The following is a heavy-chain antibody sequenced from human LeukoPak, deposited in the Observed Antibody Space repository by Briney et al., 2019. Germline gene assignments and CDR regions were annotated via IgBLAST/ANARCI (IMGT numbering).Heavy chain of an antibody. J-gene: IGHJ5*02. D-gene: IGHD3-10*01. CDR2: ISGSGGST. V-gene: IGHV3-23*01. CDR3: AKGYYGSGSYGWFDP. Sequence: PGGTLRLSCAASGFTFSSYGMSWVRQAPGKGLEWVSAISGSGGSTYYADSVKGRFTISRDNSKNTLYLHMNSLRAEDTAVYYCAKGYYGSGSYGWFDPWGQGTLVTVSS. CDR1: GFTFSSYG.